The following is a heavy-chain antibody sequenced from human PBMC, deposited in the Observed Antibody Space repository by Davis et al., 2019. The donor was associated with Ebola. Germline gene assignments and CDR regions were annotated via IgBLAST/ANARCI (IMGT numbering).Heavy chain of an antibody. V-gene: IGHV1-2*02. CDR1: GYTFTGYY. CDR2: INPNSGGT. J-gene: IGHJ6*02. CDR3: ARMYAGCSGGSCWEDYGDSNGMDV. Sequence: ASVKVSCKASGYTFTGYYMHWVRQAPGQGLEWMGWINPNSGGTNYAQKFQGRVTMTRDTSISTAYMELSRLRSDDTAVYYCARMYAGCSGGSCWEDYGDSNGMDVWGQGTTVTVSS. D-gene: IGHD2-15*01.